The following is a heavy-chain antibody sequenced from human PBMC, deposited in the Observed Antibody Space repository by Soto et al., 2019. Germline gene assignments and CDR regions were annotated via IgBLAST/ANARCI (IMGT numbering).Heavy chain of an antibody. CDR3: ASLVGAIDGYAFDI. D-gene: IGHD1-26*01. CDR1: GYRLTSYW. J-gene: IGHJ3*02. V-gene: IGHV5-51*01. CDR2: IYPGDSDT. Sequence: GESLTISCKGSGYRLTSYWIGWVRQMHGKGLEWMGIIYPGDSDTRYSPSFQGQVTISADKSISTAYLQWSSLKASDTAMYYCASLVGAIDGYAFDIWGQGTMVTVSS.